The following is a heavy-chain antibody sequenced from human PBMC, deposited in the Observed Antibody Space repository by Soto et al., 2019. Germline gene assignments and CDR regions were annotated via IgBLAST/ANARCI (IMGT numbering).Heavy chain of an antibody. D-gene: IGHD2-8*01. J-gene: IGHJ4*02. CDR1: SGSISSGGYY. CDR2: IYYIGST. CDR3: ARAEYAMFDY. Sequence: SETLSAMCTVPSGSISSGGYYWSWIRQHPGKGLEWFGYIYYIGSTCYNPSLKSRVTISVDTSKNQFSLKLSSVTAAGTAGYYCARAEYAMFDYWGQGNPVPVSS. V-gene: IGHV4-31*03.